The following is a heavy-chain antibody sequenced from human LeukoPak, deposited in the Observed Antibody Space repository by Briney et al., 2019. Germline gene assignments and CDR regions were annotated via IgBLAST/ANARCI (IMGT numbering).Heavy chain of an antibody. J-gene: IGHJ4*02. V-gene: IGHV3-23*01. CDR1: GFTFSSYA. Sequence: PGGSLRLSCAASGFTFSSYAMSWVRQAPGKGLEWVSSINAGGGSKYYADSVKGRFTISRDNSKNTLFLQMSSLGAEDTAVYYCAKGAGSSNFDYWGQATLVTVST. CDR3: AKGAGSSNFDY. D-gene: IGHD1-26*01. CDR2: INAGGGSK.